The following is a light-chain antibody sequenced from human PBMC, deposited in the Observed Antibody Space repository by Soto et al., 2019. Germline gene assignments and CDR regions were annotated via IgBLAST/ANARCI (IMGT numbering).Light chain of an antibody. CDR3: QKYNSAPQIT. J-gene: IGKJ5*01. CDR1: QGISNY. Sequence: DILMTQSPSSLSASVGDRVTITCRASQGISNYLAWYQQKPGKVPKLLIYAASTLQSGVPSRFSGSGSGTDVTLTISSRQHEDDATYYCQKYNSAPQITFGQGTRLEIK. V-gene: IGKV1-27*01. CDR2: AAS.